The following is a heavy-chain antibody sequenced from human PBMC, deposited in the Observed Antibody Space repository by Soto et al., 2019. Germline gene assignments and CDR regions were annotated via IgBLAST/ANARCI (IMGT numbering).Heavy chain of an antibody. Sequence: EVQLVESGGGLVQPGGSLRLSCGASGFTFSSYWMHWVRQAPGKGLVWVSRVNTDESRTSYADSVKGRFTISRDNAKNTLYRQMNSLRAEDTAVYYCARVLNGQWYFDYWGQGTQVTVSS. CDR3: ARVLNGQWYFDY. CDR2: VNTDESRT. CDR1: GFTFSSYW. D-gene: IGHD6-19*01. V-gene: IGHV3-74*01. J-gene: IGHJ4*02.